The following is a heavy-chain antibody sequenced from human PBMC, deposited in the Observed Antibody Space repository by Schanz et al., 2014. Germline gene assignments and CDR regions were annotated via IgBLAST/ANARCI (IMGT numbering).Heavy chain of an antibody. V-gene: IGHV3-66*01. Sequence: EVQLVESGGGLVQPGGSLRLSCAVSGFSISDHTMRWDRQAPGKGLEPVSVTYLGGNTDYADSVKGRFTISRDNSKNTLYLQMNSLRAEDTAVYYCARDRWDWNNAFDIWGQGTMVTVSS. J-gene: IGHJ3*02. CDR3: ARDRWDWNNAFDI. D-gene: IGHD1-1*01. CDR1: GFSISDHT. CDR2: TYLGGNT.